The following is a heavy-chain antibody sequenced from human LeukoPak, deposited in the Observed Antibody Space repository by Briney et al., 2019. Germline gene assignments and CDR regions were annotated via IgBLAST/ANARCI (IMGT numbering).Heavy chain of an antibody. J-gene: IGHJ4*02. V-gene: IGHV1-2*02. Sequence: ASVKVSCKASGYTFTGYYMHWVRQAPGQGLEWMGWINPKSGGTNYAQKFQGRVTMTRDTSISTAYMELSGLRFDDTAVYYCARHYSSGWYSDWGQGTLVTVSS. CDR1: GYTFTGYY. D-gene: IGHD6-19*01. CDR2: INPKSGGT. CDR3: ARHYSSGWYSD.